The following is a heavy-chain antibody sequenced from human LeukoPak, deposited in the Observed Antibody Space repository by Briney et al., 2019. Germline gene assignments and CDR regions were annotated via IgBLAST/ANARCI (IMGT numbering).Heavy chain of an antibody. CDR2: IYTSGST. J-gene: IGHJ5*02. Sequence: SETLSLTCTVSGGSISSYYWSWIRQPAGKGLEWIGRIYTSGSTNYNPSLKSRVTMSVDTSKNQFSLKLSSVTAADTAVYHCARDFKRKEWFGDRNWSDPWGQGTLVTVSS. V-gene: IGHV4-4*07. CDR3: ARDFKRKEWFGDRNWSDP. CDR1: GGSISSYY. D-gene: IGHD3-10*01.